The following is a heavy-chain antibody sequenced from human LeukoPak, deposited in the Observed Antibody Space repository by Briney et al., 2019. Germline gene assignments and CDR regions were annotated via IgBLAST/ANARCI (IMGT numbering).Heavy chain of an antibody. J-gene: IGHJ5*02. CDR3: AREKYCSSTSCYIGGFDP. Sequence: KAGGSLRLSCAASGFTFSSYSMNWVRQAPGKGLEWVSSISSSSSYIYYADSVKGRFTISRDNAKNSLYLQMNSLRAEDTAVYYCAREKYCSSTSCYIGGFDPWGQGTLVTVSS. CDR2: ISSSSSYI. V-gene: IGHV3-21*01. CDR1: GFTFSSYS. D-gene: IGHD2-2*02.